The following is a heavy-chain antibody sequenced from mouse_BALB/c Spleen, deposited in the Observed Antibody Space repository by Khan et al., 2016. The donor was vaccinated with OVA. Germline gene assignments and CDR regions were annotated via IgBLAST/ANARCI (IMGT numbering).Heavy chain of an antibody. CDR2: IYPYDSET. J-gene: IGHJ3*01. V-gene: IGHV1-61*01. CDR1: GYTFTSYW. CDR3: ARNPFAY. Sequence: QVQLQQSGAELVRPGASVKLSCEASGYTFTSYWMNWVKQSPEQGLEWIGRIYPYDSETHYNQNFKDKAILTVDKSSSTAYMQLSSRTSEDSAGYYCARNPFAYWGQGTLVTVSA.